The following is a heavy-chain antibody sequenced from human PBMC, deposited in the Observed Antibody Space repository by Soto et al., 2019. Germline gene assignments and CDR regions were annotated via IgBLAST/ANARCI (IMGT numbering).Heavy chain of an antibody. CDR3: PKDTVEWELLGVGDY. D-gene: IGHD1-26*01. J-gene: IGHJ4*02. Sequence: QSGWSLRLSCAASGFTFSSYAMSWVRQAPGKGLEWVSAISGSGGSTYYADSVKGRFTISRDNSKNTLYLQMNSLRAEDTAVYYCPKDTVEWELLGVGDYWGQGTLVTVSA. CDR1: GFTFSSYA. V-gene: IGHV3-23*01. CDR2: ISGSGGST.